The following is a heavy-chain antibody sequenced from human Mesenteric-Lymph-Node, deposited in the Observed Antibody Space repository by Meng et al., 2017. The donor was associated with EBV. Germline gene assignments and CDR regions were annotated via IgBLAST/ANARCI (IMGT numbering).Heavy chain of an antibody. D-gene: IGHD1-26*01. CDR2: INTDTGNP. V-gene: IGHV7-4-1*02. Sequence: QVQLVQSGSELRKPGASAKVSCKASGSTFTSYAINWVRQAPGQGLEWMGWINTDTGNPTYAQDLAGRFVFSLDTSVSTAYLQISSLKADDTAVYYCARDSGSYYYYFDYWGQGTLVTVSS. CDR1: GSTFTSYA. CDR3: ARDSGSYYYYFDY. J-gene: IGHJ4*02.